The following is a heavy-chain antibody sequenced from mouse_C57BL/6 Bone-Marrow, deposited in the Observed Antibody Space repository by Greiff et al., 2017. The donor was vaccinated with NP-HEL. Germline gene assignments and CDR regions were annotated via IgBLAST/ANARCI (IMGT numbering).Heavy chain of an antibody. D-gene: IGHD2-5*01. J-gene: IGHJ2*01. CDR2: INPNNGGT. Sequence: VQLQQSGPELVKPGASVKISCKASGYTFTDYYMNWVKQSHGKSLEWIGDINPNNGGTSYNQKFKGKATLTVDKSSSTAYMELRSLTSEDSAVYYCAREAVYYSNYDFDYWGQGTTLTVSS. CDR3: AREAVYYSNYDFDY. CDR1: GYTFTDYY. V-gene: IGHV1-26*01.